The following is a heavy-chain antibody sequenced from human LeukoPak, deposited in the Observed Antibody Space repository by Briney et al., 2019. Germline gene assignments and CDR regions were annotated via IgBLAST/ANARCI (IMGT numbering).Heavy chain of an antibody. CDR3: AKGDSYYDLLTCFDF. V-gene: IGHV3-23*01. CDR1: GFDFSHYG. CDR2: FSGTSTLT. Sequence: GGSLRLSCAASGFDFSHYGMSWVRQSPGKGLEWVSTFSGTSTLTYYADSVKGRFTISRDDSKNVLYLQMNSLRDEDTAAYYCAKGDSYYDLLTCFDFWGPGTLITVSS. D-gene: IGHD3-9*01. J-gene: IGHJ4*02.